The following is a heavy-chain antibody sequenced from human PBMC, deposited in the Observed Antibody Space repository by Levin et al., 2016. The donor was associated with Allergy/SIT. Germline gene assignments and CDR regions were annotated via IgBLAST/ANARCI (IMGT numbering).Heavy chain of an antibody. J-gene: IGHJ4*02. Sequence: WIRQPPGKGLEYVSAISSNGGSTYYADSVKGRFTISRDNSKNTLYLQMSSLRAEDTAVYYCVNPSGGEGYCSSTSCPPYWGQGTLVTVSS. CDR3: VNPSGGEGYCSSTSCPPY. CDR2: ISSNGGST. V-gene: IGHV3-64D*06. D-gene: IGHD2-2*01.